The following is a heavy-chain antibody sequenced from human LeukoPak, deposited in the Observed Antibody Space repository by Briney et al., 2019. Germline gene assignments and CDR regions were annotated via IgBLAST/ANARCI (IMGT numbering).Heavy chain of an antibody. CDR1: GGSFSGYY. V-gene: IGHV4-34*01. Sequence: SETLSLTCTVSGGSFSGYYWSWIRQPPGKGLEWIGEINHSGSTNYNPSLKSRVTISLDTSKNQFSLNLRSVTAADTAVYYCSTGMLRGLAPVFLDYWGQGTLVTVSS. CDR3: STGMLRGLAPVFLDY. D-gene: IGHD3-10*01. CDR2: INHSGST. J-gene: IGHJ4*02.